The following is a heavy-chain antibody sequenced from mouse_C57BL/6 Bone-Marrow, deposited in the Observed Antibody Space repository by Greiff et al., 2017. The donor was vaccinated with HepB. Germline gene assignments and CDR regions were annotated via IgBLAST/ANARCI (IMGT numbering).Heavy chain of an antibody. CDR1: GYTFTSYG. CDR2: IYPRSGNT. CDR3: ARSTIYDVYYFDY. J-gene: IGHJ2*01. D-gene: IGHD2-3*01. Sequence: QVQLQQSGAELARPGASVKLSCKASGYTFTSYGISWVKQRTGQGLEWIGEIYPRSGNTYYNEKCKGKATLTADKASSTAYMELRSLTSEDSAVYFCARSTIYDVYYFDYWGQGTTLTVSS. V-gene: IGHV1-81*01.